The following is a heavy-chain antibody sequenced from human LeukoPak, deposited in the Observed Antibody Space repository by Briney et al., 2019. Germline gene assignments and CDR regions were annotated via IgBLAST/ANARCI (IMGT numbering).Heavy chain of an antibody. Sequence: PSETLSLTCTVSGYSIDSGFYWGWIRQPPGKGLEWVANIFHSGTTYFNPSLQSRVTISVDTSKNQFSLKLATVADTDTAVYYCARVGYSGSYYHAFEIWGQGTMVTVSS. V-gene: IGHV4-38-2*02. J-gene: IGHJ3*02. CDR2: IFHSGTT. D-gene: IGHD1-26*01. CDR3: ARVGYSGSYYHAFEI. CDR1: GYSIDSGFY.